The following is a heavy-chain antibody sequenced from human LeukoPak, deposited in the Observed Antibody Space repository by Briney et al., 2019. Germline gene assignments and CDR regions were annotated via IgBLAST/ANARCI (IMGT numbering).Heavy chain of an antibody. V-gene: IGHV3-23*01. CDR3: AKDEQGIMITFGGVTQH. D-gene: IGHD3-16*01. CDR2: ISGSGGST. CDR1: GFTFSSYA. Sequence: PGGSLRLSCAASGFTFSSYAMSWVRQAPGKGLEWVSAISGSGGSTYYADSVKGRFTISRDNSKNTLYLQMNGLRAEDTAVYHCAKDEQGIMITFGGVTQHWGQGTLVTVSS. J-gene: IGHJ1*01.